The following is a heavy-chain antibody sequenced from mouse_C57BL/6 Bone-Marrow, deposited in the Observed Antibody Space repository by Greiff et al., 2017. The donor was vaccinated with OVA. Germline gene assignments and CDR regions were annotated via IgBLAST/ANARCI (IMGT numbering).Heavy chain of an antibody. CDR3: TKSSCGFAWFAY. CDR1: GFNIKDDY. V-gene: IGHV14-4*01. Sequence: EVQLQQSGAELVRPGASVKLSCTASGFNIKDDYMHWVKQRPEQGLEWIGWLDPEHGDTEYASTFQGKATITADTSSNTAYLQLSGLTSEDTAVYYCTKSSCGFAWFAYWGQGTLVTVSA. CDR2: LDPEHGDT. J-gene: IGHJ3*01. D-gene: IGHD1-1*01.